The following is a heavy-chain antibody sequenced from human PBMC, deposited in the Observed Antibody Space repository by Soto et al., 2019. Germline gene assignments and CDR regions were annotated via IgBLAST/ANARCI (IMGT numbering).Heavy chain of an antibody. V-gene: IGHV4-61*01. J-gene: IGHJ4*02. Sequence: SETLSPTCFVSGASVISGSFYWSWIRQPPGKGLEWIGFIYNNETFNYNPSLKSRVTLSVDTSKHQFSLKLSSVTAADTAVYYCARVPLRYSSSHNFDSWGQGALVTVSS. CDR2: IYNNETF. D-gene: IGHD6-19*01. CDR3: ARVPLRYSSSHNFDS. CDR1: GASVISGSFY.